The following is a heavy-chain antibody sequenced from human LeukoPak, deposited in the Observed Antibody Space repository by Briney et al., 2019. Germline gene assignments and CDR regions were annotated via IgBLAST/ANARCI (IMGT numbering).Heavy chain of an antibody. J-gene: IGHJ4*02. CDR2: IWYDGSNK. V-gene: IGHV3-33*01. Sequence: GGSLRLSCAASGFTFSSYDMHWVRQAPGKGLEWVAVIWYDGSNKYYADSVKGRFTISRDNSKNTLYLQMNSLRAEDTAVYYCARDTNYLSGGVLGYWGQGTLVTVSS. CDR1: GFTFSSYD. CDR3: ARDTNYLSGGVLGY. D-gene: IGHD5-24*01.